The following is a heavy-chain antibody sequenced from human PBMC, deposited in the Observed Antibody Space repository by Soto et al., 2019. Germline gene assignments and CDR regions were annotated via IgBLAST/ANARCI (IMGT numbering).Heavy chain of an antibody. V-gene: IGHV1-18*01. D-gene: IGHD3-9*01. CDR1: GYTFTNYG. J-gene: IGHJ4*02. CDR2: ISAYNGNT. CDR3: ERVLYDILTVFVYKCFTP. Sequence: ASVKVSCKASGYTFTNYGISWVRQAPGQGLEWMGWISAYNGNTKYAQKLQGRVTMTTDTSTSTAYMELRSLRSDDTAVYYCERVLYDILTVFVYKCFTPGGQETLVPVPS.